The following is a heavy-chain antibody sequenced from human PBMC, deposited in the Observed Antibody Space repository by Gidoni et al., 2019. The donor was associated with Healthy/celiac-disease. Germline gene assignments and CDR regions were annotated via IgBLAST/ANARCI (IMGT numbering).Heavy chain of an antibody. CDR1: GYSFTSYW. CDR3: ARLLVPAAISFSEYWYFDL. J-gene: IGHJ2*01. CDR2: VYPGDSDT. D-gene: IGHD2-2*01. Sequence: EVQLVQSGAEVKKPGESLKISCKGSGYSFTSYWIGWVRQMPGNGLEWRGIVYPGDSDTRYSPSFQGQVTISADKSISTAYLQWSSLKASDTAMYYCARLLVPAAISFSEYWYFDLWGRGTLVTVSS. V-gene: IGHV5-51*01.